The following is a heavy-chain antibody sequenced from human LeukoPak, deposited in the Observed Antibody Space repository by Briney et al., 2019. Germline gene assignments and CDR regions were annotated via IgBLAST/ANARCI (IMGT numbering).Heavy chain of an antibody. CDR3: ARTGGSFYFYYYLDV. CDR1: GGSIRRTRYN. Sequence: SETLSLTCTVSGGSIRRTRYNWGWIRQPPGKGLKWIGSIYYTGSTYYNPSLKSRVTISVDTSKNQFSLRLSSVTAADTAVYYCARTGGSFYFYYYLDVWGKGTTVTVSS. V-gene: IGHV4-39*07. D-gene: IGHD1-26*01. CDR2: IYYTGST. J-gene: IGHJ6*03.